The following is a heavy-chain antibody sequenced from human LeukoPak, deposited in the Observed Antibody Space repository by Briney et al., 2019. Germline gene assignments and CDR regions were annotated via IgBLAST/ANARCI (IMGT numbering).Heavy chain of an antibody. J-gene: IGHJ4*02. V-gene: IGHV4-59*01. CDR1: GGSISSYY. CDR3: ARDRDHFDY. CDR2: IYYSGST. D-gene: IGHD3-10*01. Sequence: TSETLSLTCTVSGGSISSYYWSWIRQPPGKGLEWIGYIYYSGSTNYNPSLKSRATISVDTSKNQFSLKLSSVTAADTAVYYCARDRDHFDYWGQGTLVTVSS.